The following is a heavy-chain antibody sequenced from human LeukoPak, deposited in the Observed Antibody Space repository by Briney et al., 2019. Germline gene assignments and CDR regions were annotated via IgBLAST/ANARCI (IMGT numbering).Heavy chain of an antibody. D-gene: IGHD2-2*01. CDR2: IIPIFGTA. J-gene: IGHJ6*02. Sequence: GASVKVSCKTSGYTFTNYDINWVRQATGQGLEWMGGIIPIFGTANYAQKFQGRVTITADESTSTAYMELSSLRSEDTAVYYCARGCSSTSCPHRYYYYGMDVWGQGTTVTVSS. CDR1: GYTFTNYD. CDR3: ARGCSSTSCPHRYYYYGMDV. V-gene: IGHV1-69*13.